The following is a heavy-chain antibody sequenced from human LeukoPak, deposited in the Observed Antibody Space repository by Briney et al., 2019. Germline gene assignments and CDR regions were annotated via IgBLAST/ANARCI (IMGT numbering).Heavy chain of an antibody. J-gene: IGHJ4*02. Sequence: GASVTVSYQVSRYTLTQLYMLWVRQAPGQGLDWMGIINPSGGSTSYAQKFQGRVTMTRDTSTSTVYMELSSLRSEDTAVYYCARDSADYGDYDYWGQGTLVTVSS. CDR1: RYTLTQLY. V-gene: IGHV1-46*01. CDR3: ARDSADYGDYDY. CDR2: INPSGGST. D-gene: IGHD4-17*01.